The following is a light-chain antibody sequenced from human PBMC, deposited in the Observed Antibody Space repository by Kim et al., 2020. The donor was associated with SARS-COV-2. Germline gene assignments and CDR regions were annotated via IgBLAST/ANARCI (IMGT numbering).Light chain of an antibody. CDR3: QHRSNWPLT. V-gene: IGKV3-11*01. Sequence: LSPGERATLSCRASQSISSYLAWYQQKPGQAPRLLIYDAFKRATGIPARFSGSGSGTDFTLTISSLEPEDFAVYYCQHRSNWPLTFGGGTKLEI. CDR2: DAF. J-gene: IGKJ4*01. CDR1: QSISSY.